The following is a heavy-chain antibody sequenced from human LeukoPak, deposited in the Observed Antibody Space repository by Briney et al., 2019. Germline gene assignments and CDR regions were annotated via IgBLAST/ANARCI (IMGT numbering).Heavy chain of an antibody. CDR1: GFTFSSYS. CDR3: ARDASEDIVVVVAASGFDY. V-gene: IGHV3-21*01. D-gene: IGHD2-15*01. Sequence: PGGSLRLSCAASGFTFSSYSMNWVRQAPGKGLEWVSSISSSSSYIYYADSVKGRFTISRDNAKNSLYPQMNSLRAEDTAVYYCARDASEDIVVVVAASGFDYWGQGTLVTVSS. J-gene: IGHJ4*02. CDR2: ISSSSSYI.